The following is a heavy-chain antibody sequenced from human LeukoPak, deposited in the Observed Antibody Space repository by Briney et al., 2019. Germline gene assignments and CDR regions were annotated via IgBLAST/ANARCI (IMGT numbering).Heavy chain of an antibody. V-gene: IGHV3-23*01. CDR3: AKVPRLRQDYYFDY. Sequence: GSLRLSCAASGFTFSTYVVSWVRQAPGKGLEWVSAISGSGGSTYYADSVKGRFTISRDNSKNTLYLQMNSLRAEDTAVYYCAKVPRLRQDYYFDYWGQGTLVTVSS. D-gene: IGHD4-17*01. CDR1: GFTFSTYV. CDR2: ISGSGGST. J-gene: IGHJ4*02.